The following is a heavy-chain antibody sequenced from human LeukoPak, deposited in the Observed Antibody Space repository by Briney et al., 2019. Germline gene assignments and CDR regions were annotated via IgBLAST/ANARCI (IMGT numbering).Heavy chain of an antibody. CDR1: GASISNYY. J-gene: IGHJ4*02. V-gene: IGHV4-59*01. CDR2: FYSSGST. CDR3: ARGPTRYYFDY. Sequence: SETLSLACHVSGASISNYYWSWIRQPPGKGLEWIGYFYSSGSTSYNPSLKSRVTISLDTSKNQFSLRLSSVTAADTAVYYCARGPTRYYFDYWGQGTQVTVSS.